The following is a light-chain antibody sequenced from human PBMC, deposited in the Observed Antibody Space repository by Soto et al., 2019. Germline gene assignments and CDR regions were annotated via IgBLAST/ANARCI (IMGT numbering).Light chain of an antibody. CDR3: SSYTSRNTEV. Sequence: QSALTQPASVSGSPGQSISISCTGTSSDGGGYNYVSWYQQHPGKSPKLMIYYVSDRPSWVSNRFSGSKFGNTASLTISGLQAEDEADYYCSSYTSRNTEVFGTGTKVTVL. CDR1: SSDGGGYNY. J-gene: IGLJ1*01. CDR2: YVS. V-gene: IGLV2-14*01.